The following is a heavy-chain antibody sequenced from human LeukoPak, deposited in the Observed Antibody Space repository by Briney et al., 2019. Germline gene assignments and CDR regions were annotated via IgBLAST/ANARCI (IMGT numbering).Heavy chain of an antibody. D-gene: IGHD1-26*01. J-gene: IGHJ4*02. V-gene: IGHV3-23*01. CDR3: AKGEVGATGPFDY. CDR2: ISGSGGST. CDR1: GFTFSSYA. Sequence: GGSLRLSCAASGFTFSSYAMSWVRQAPGKGLEWVSAISGSGGSTYYADSVKGRFTISRDNSKNTLYLQMNSLRAEDPAVYYCAKGEVGATGPFDYWGQGTLVTVSS.